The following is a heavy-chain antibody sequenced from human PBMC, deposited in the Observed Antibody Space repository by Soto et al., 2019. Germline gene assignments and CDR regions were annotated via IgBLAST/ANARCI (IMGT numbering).Heavy chain of an antibody. CDR2: IYYSGST. CDR1: GGSISSGGYY. J-gene: IGHJ4*02. V-gene: IGHV4-31*03. D-gene: IGHD3-22*01. Sequence: SETLFLTCTVSGGSISSGGYYWSWIRQHPGKGLEWIGYIYYSGSTYYNPSLKSRVTISVDTSKNQFSLKLSSVTAADTAVYYCASEYYYDSSRVRWGQGTLVTVSS. CDR3: ASEYYYDSSRVR.